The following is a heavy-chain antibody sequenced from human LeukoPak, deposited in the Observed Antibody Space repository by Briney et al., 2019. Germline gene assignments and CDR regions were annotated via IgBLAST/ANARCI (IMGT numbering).Heavy chain of an antibody. CDR3: ARDPGVQLWPHPLLT. CDR1: GFTVSSNY. CDR2: IYSGGST. Sequence: PGGSLRLSCAASGFTVSSNYMSWVRQAPGKGLEWVSVIYSGGSTYYADSVKGRFTISRDNSKNTLYLQMNSLRAEDTAVYYCARDPGVQLWPHPLLTWGQGTLVTVSS. J-gene: IGHJ5*02. D-gene: IGHD5-18*01. V-gene: IGHV3-66*01.